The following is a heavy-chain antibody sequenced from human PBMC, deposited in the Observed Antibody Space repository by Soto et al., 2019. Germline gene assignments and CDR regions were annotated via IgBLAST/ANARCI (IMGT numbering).Heavy chain of an antibody. D-gene: IGHD2-21*01. J-gene: IGHJ4*02. V-gene: IGHV3-21*01. Sequence: EVQLVESGGGLVKPGGSLILSCAASGFTFSSYSMNWVRQAPGKGLEWVSSIRSSSSYIYYADSVKDRFTISRDNAKNSLYLQMNSLRAEDTAVYYCAREGRDCYYWGQGTLITVSS. CDR3: AREGRDCYY. CDR2: IRSSSSYI. CDR1: GFTFSSYS.